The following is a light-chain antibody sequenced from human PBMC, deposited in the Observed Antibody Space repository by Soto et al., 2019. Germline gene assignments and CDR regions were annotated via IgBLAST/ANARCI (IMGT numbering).Light chain of an antibody. Sequence: QPVLTQSPSASASLGASVKLTCTLSRGHSSYAIAWHQQQPEKGPRYLMKLSSDGSHSKGDGIPDRFSGSSSGAERYLTISSLQSEDEAEYYCQTWDTGARVVFGGGSKLTVL. CDR3: QTWDTGARVV. V-gene: IGLV4-69*01. CDR1: RGHSSYA. J-gene: IGLJ2*01. CDR2: LSSDGSH.